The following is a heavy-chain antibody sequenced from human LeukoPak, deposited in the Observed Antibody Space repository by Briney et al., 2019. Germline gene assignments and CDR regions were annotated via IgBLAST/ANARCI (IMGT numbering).Heavy chain of an antibody. Sequence: SGGSLRLSCGASGFIFNIYWMSWVRQAPGKGLEWVANIKKDGSEKYYVDSLKGRFTISRDNAKNSLYLQMNSLRAADTAVYYCARQETSSYNGAFDIWGQGTMVTVSS. D-gene: IGHD1-26*01. J-gene: IGHJ3*02. CDR2: IKKDGSEK. CDR1: GFIFNIYW. CDR3: ARQETSSYNGAFDI. V-gene: IGHV3-7*01.